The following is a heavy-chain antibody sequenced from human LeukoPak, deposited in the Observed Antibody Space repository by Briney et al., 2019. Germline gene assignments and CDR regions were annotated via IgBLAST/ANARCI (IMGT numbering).Heavy chain of an antibody. V-gene: IGHV4-59*01. Sequence: LETLSLTCTVSGGSISSYFWSWLRQPPGKGLEWIGYIWDTEITDYNPSLKSRVTISLDTSKNHFSLKLRSVTAADTALYFCARGLVLATDDAFDIWGQGTLVTVSS. D-gene: IGHD5-12*01. CDR1: GGSISSYF. CDR3: ARGLVLATDDAFDI. J-gene: IGHJ3*02. CDR2: IWDTEIT.